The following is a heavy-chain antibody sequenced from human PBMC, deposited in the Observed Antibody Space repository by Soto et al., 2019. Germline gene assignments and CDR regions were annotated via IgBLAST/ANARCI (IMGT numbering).Heavy chain of an antibody. CDR3: VRSFGWYAIDY. J-gene: IGHJ4*02. CDR2: ISHIGSA. D-gene: IGHD6-19*01. V-gene: IGHV4-4*02. CDR1: GVSISSNYY. Sequence: QVLLQESGPGLVQPSGTLSLSCAVSGVSISSNYYWGWVRQSPGKGLDWLGDISHIGSANYSPSPRXXVTISMDSSENQFSLQLTSVTAADTAVYYCVRSFGWYAIDYWGQGPLVIVSS.